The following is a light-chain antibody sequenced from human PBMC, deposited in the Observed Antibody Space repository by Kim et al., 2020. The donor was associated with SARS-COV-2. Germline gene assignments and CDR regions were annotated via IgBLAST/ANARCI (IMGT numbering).Light chain of an antibody. CDR3: SSHTTSSTYV. J-gene: IGLJ1*01. CDR2: DVS. V-gene: IGLV2-14*03. CDR1: NSDVGYYTS. Sequence: GPSSTLSVTWTNSDVGYYTSVSWYQQPPGKAPKLIIYDVSERASGVSNRFSGSQSGNTASLTISGLRAEDEADYYCSSHTTSSTYVFGSGTQLTVL.